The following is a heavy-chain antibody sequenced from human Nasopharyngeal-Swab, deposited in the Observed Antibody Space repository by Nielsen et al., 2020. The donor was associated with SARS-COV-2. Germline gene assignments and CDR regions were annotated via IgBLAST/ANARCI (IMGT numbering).Heavy chain of an antibody. J-gene: IGHJ3*02. CDR3: AREGDILTGYYDAFDI. CDR2: IWYDESNK. CDR1: GFTFSSYG. Sequence: GGSLRLSCAASGFTFSSYGMHWVRQAPGKGLEWVAVIWYDESNKYYADSVKGRFTISRDNSKNTLYLQMNSLRAEDTAVYYCAREGDILTGYYDAFDIWGQGTMVTVSS. D-gene: IGHD3-9*01. V-gene: IGHV3-33*01.